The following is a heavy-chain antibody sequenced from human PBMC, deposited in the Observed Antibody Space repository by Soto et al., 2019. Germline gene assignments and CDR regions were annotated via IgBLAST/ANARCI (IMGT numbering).Heavy chain of an antibody. CDR1: GFTVSAYT. V-gene: IGHV3-30-3*01. J-gene: IGHJ4*02. CDR3: ARWEQPLFDY. D-gene: IGHD1-26*01. Sequence: QVQLVESGGGVVQPGRSLRLSCAASGFTVSAYTMHWVRQAPGKGLEWVAVISSDGNHNYYTDSVKGRFTISRDTSTNTLYLQMNSLRAEDTAVYYCARWEQPLFDYWGQGTLVTVSS. CDR2: ISSDGNHN.